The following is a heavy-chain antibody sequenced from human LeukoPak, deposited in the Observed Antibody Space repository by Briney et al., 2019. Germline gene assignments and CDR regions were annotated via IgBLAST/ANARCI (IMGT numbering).Heavy chain of an antibody. CDR2: ISSSGSTI. V-gene: IGHV3-11*01. J-gene: IGHJ4*02. Sequence: GGSLRLSCAASGFTFSDYYMSWIRQAPGKGLEWVSYISSSGSTIYYADPVKGRFTISRDNAKNSLYLQMNSLRAEDTAVYYCATSDTAMVSDYWGQGTLVTVSS. CDR1: GFTFSDYY. CDR3: ATSDTAMVSDY. D-gene: IGHD5-18*01.